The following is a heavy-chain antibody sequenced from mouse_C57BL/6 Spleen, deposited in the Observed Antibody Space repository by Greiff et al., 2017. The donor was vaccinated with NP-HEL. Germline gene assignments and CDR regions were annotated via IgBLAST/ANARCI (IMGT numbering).Heavy chain of an antibody. D-gene: IGHD1-1*01. J-gene: IGHJ3*01. V-gene: IGHV1-7*01. CDR1: GYTFTSYW. Sequence: VKLMESGAELAKPGASVKLSCKASGYTFTSYWMHWVKQRPGQGLEWIGYINPSSGYTKYNQKFKDKATLTADKSSSTAYMQLSSLTYEDSAVYYCARGYYGSSYWFAYWGQGTLVTVSA. CDR3: ARGYYGSSYWFAY. CDR2: INPSSGYT.